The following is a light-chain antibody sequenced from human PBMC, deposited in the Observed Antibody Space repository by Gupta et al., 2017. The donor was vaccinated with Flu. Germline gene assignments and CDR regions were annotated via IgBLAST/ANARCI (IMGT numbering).Light chain of an antibody. CDR1: RSNIGSNA. V-gene: IGLV1-44*01. CDR3: ETWDDSLNGPV. CDR2: SNN. J-gene: IGLJ3*02. Sequence: GTLGQRVAISCSGSRSNIGSNAVHWYQQLPGTAPKVLIYSNNERPSGVPDRFSGSKSGTSASLAISGLQSEDEANYYCETWDDSLNGPVFGGGTKLTVL.